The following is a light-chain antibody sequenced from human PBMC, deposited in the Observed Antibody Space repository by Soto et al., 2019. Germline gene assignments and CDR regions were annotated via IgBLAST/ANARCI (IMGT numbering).Light chain of an antibody. CDR1: SSDVGSYNL. J-gene: IGLJ1*01. CDR3: CSYAGSSTYV. V-gene: IGLV2-23*01. CDR2: EGS. Sequence: QSALTQPASVSGSPGQSITISCTGTSSDVGSYNLVSWNQQHPGKAPKLMIYEGSKRPSGVSNRFSGSKPGNTASLTISGLQAEDEADYYCCSYAGSSTYVFGTGTKVTVL.